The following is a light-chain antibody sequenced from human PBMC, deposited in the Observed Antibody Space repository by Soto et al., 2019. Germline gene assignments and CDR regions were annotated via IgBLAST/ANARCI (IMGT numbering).Light chain of an antibody. J-gene: IGKJ5*01. V-gene: IGKV3-20*01. CDR3: QQYGSSPIT. Sequence: EIVLTQSPGPLSLSPGERATLSCRASQSVSNTYLAWYQQKPGQAPRLLIYAASSRATGIPDRFSGSGSGTDFTLTISRLEPEDFAVYYCQQYGSSPITFGQGTR. CDR2: AAS. CDR1: QSVSNTY.